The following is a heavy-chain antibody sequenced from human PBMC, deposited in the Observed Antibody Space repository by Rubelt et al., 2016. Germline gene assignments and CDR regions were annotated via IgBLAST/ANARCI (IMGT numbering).Heavy chain of an antibody. CDR1: GGSISSSSYY. J-gene: IGHJ4*02. Sequence: QLQLQESGPGLVKPSETLSLTCTVSGGSISSSSYYWGWIRQPPGKGLEWIGSIYYSGSTYYNPPVRGRVTSAVDTSKNQLSLKLSSVTAADTAVYYCARPTVTTGFDYWGQGTLVTVSS. CDR3: ARPTVTTGFDY. CDR2: IYYSGST. D-gene: IGHD4-17*01. V-gene: IGHV4-39*01.